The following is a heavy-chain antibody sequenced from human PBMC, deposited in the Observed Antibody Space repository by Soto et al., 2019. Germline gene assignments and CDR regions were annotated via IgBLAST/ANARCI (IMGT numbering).Heavy chain of an antibody. CDR2: IYYSVST. D-gene: IGHD6-19*01. J-gene: IGHJ3*02. V-gene: IGHV4-59*01. CDR1: VGSISSYY. Sequence: QVQLQESGPGLVKPSETLSLTCTVSVGSISSYYWSWIRQPPGKGLEWIGYIYYSVSTNYNPSLKSRVTISVDTSKNQFSLKLSSVTAADTAVYYWARQQWLVLNAFDIWGQGTMVTVSS. CDR3: ARQQWLVLNAFDI.